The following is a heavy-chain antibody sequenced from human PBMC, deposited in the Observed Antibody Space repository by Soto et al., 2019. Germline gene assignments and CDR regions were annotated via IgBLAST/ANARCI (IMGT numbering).Heavy chain of an antibody. J-gene: IGHJ4*02. Sequence: VHLQQWGAGLLRPSETLSLTCTVSGESFGAYYWSWIRQSPGKGLEWIGEVYPSGDTKYNPSLKSRVTISEDPSKNQCSLRMTSMTAADTGVYYCARGFSNSVTTRFDSWGQGTLVTVSS. D-gene: IGHD4-17*01. CDR1: GESFGAYY. V-gene: IGHV4-34*01. CDR2: VYPSGDT. CDR3: ARGFSNSVTTRFDS.